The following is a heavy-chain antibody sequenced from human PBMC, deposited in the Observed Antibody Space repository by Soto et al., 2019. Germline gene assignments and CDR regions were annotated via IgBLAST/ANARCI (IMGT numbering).Heavy chain of an antibody. CDR3: AKEYGRLDY. CDR1: GFTFSDYY. J-gene: IGHJ4*02. D-gene: IGHD4-17*01. V-gene: IGHV3-11*06. CDR2: ISSSSGYT. Sequence: GGSLRLSCAASGFTFSDYYMSWIHQAPGKGLEWVSYISSSSGYTNYADSVKGRFTISRDNAKNSLYLQMNSLRAEDTAVYYCAKEYGRLDYWGQGTLVTVSS.